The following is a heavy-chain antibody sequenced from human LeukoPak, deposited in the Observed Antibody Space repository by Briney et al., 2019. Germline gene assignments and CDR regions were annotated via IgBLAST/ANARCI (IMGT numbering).Heavy chain of an antibody. D-gene: IGHD2-15*01. J-gene: IGHJ3*02. CDR1: GYTFTSYY. CDR2: INPSGGST. CDR3: ARDASDPGYCSGGSCDDAFDI. V-gene: IGHV1-46*01. Sequence: ASVKVSCKASGYTFTSYYMHWVRQAPGQGLEWMGIINPSGGSTSYAQKFQGRVTMTRDTSTSTVYMELSSLRSEDTAVYYCARDASDPGYCSGGSCDDAFDIWGQGAMVTVSS.